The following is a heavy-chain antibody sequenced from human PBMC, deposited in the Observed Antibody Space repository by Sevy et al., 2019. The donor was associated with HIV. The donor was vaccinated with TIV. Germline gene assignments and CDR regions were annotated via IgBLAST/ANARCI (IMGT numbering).Heavy chain of an antibody. CDR1: GYIFTDYY. D-gene: IGHD4-17*01. J-gene: IGHJ6*02. CDR3: ARLTTKPTSDLYGMDV. V-gene: IGHV1-2*02. CDR2: INSDSGVT. Sequence: ASVKVSCKASGYIFTDYYIHWVRQAPGQGLEWMAWINSDSGVTNYAQRFQGEVTVTRDTSLNTAYLDLSRLKSNDTAIYFCARLTTKPTSDLYGMDVCGQGTTVTVSS.